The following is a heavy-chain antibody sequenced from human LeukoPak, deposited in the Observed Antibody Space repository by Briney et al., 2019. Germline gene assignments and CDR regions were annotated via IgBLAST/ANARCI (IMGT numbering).Heavy chain of an antibody. V-gene: IGHV3-9*01. D-gene: IGHD6-19*01. CDR3: AKMSGWYFSDY. CDR2: ISWNSGSI. CDR1: GFTFDDYA. J-gene: IGHJ4*02. Sequence: GRSLRLSCAASGFTFDDYAMHWVRQAPGKGLEWVSGISWNSGSIGYADSVKGRFTISRDNAKNSLYLQMNSLRAEDTALYYCAKMSGWYFSDYWGQGTLVTVSS.